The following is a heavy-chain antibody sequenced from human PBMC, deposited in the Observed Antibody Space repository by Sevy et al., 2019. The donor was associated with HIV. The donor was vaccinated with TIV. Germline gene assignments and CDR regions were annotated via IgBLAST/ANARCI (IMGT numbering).Heavy chain of an antibody. J-gene: IGHJ5*02. CDR2: IIPIFGTA. CDR3: AIGYCSGGSCYHHLGIPNNRFDP. Sequence: ASVKVSCKASGGTFSSYAISWVRQAPGQGLEWMGGIIPIFGTANYAQKLQGRVTITPDESTGTAYMELSSLRSEDTAVYYCAIGYCSGGSCYHHLGIPNNRFDPWGQGTLVTVSS. D-gene: IGHD2-15*01. V-gene: IGHV1-69*13. CDR1: GGTFSSYA.